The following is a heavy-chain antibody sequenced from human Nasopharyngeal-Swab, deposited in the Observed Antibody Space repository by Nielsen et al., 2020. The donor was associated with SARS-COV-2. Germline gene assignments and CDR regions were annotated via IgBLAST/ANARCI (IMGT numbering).Heavy chain of an antibody. D-gene: IGHD6-19*01. CDR3: ARDIGHSSGWYSYYSYGMDV. J-gene: IGHJ6*02. CDR2: ISYDGSKK. Sequence: GESLKISCAASRFTFGYYGMHWVRQAPGKGLEWVAVISYDGSKKYYVDSVKGRLTISRDNSKNTLYPQMNSLRAEDTAVYYCARDIGHSSGWYSYYSYGMDVWGQGTTVTVSS. CDR1: RFTFGYYG. V-gene: IGHV3-30*03.